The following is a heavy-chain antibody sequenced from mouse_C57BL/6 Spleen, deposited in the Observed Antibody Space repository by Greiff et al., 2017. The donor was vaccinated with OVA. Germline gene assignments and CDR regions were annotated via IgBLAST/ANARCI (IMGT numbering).Heavy chain of an antibody. J-gene: IGHJ2*01. CDR2: IYPGDGDT. D-gene: IGHD2-4*01. CDR3: ARWADYDYFDY. Sequence: VQGVESGAELVKPGASVKISCKASGYAFSSYWMNWVKQRPGKGLEWIGQIYPGDGDTNYNGKFKGKATLTADKSSSTAYMQLSSLTSEDSAVYFCARWADYDYFDYWGQGTTLTVSS. CDR1: GYAFSSYW. V-gene: IGHV1-80*01.